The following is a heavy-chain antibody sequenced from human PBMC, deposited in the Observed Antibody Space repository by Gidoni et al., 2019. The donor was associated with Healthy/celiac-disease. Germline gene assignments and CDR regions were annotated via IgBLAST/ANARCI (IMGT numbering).Heavy chain of an antibody. D-gene: IGHD3-22*01. CDR1: VFTFSSYA. V-gene: IGHV3-23*01. Sequence: EVQLLESGGGLVQPGGSLRLSCAASVFTFSSYAMSWVRQAPGKGLGWVSAISGSGGSTYYADSVKGRFTISRDNSKNTLYLQMNSLRAEDTAVYYCAKLDYYDSSGYSDYWGQGTLVTVSS. J-gene: IGHJ4*02. CDR3: AKLDYYDSSGYSDY. CDR2: ISGSGGST.